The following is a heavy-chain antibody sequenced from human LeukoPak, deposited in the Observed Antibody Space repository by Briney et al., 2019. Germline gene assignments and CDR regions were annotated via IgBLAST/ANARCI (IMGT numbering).Heavy chain of an antibody. V-gene: IGHV4-61*05. J-gene: IGHJ4*02. CDR2: IYYSGST. D-gene: IGHD3-22*01. CDR3: ARLDSSGYYSYFDY. CDR1: GGSISGRRYY. Sequence: SETLSLTCSVSGGSISGRRYYWGWIRQPPGKGLEWIGYIYYSGSTKYNPSLKSRVTISVDTSKNQFSLKLSSVTAADTAVYYCARLDSSGYYSYFDYWGQGTLVTVSS.